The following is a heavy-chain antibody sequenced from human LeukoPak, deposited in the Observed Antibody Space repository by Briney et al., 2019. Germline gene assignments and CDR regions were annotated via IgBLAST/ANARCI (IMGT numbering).Heavy chain of an antibody. V-gene: IGHV4-34*01. D-gene: IGHD2-15*01. CDR2: INHSGST. CDR3: ARGRGFFVVVVAATYGWFDP. J-gene: IGHJ5*02. CDR1: GGSFSGYY. Sequence: PSETLSLTCAVYGGSFSGYYWSWIRQPLGKGLEWIGEINHSGSTNYNPSLKSRVTISVDTSKNQFSLKLSSVTAADTAVYYCARGRGFFVVVVAATYGWFDPWGQGTLVTVSS.